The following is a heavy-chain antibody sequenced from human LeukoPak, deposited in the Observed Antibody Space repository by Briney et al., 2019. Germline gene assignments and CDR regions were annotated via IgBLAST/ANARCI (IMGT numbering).Heavy chain of an antibody. Sequence: GGSLRLSCAASGFTFSSYAMSWVRQAPGKGLEWVSYISSSGSTIYYADSVKGRFTISRDNAKNSLYLQMNSLRAEDTAVYYCARRRFLEWPDYYGMDVWGRGTTVTVSS. V-gene: IGHV3-48*04. CDR3: ARRRFLEWPDYYGMDV. D-gene: IGHD3-3*01. CDR1: GFTFSSYA. CDR2: ISSSGSTI. J-gene: IGHJ6*02.